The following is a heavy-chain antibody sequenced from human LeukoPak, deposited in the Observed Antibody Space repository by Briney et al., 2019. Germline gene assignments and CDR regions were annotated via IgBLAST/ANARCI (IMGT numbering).Heavy chain of an antibody. J-gene: IGHJ3*02. CDR1: GDSVSSKSAA. CDR3: ARDPGGSYFRYDAFDI. Sequence: SQTLSLTCAISGDSVSSKSAAWNWIRQSPSRGLEWLGRTYYRSKWYNDYAVSVKSRTTINPDTSKNQFSLQLNSVTPEDTAVYYCARDPGGSYFRYDAFDIWGQGTMVTVSS. D-gene: IGHD1-26*01. CDR2: TYYRSKWYN. V-gene: IGHV6-1*01.